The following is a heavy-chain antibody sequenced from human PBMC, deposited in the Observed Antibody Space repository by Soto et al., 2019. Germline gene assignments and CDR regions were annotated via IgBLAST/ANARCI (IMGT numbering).Heavy chain of an antibody. CDR2: ISAGGDKT. CDR1: GFTFHNFA. V-gene: IGHV3-23*01. D-gene: IGHD6-6*01. J-gene: IGHJ4*02. Sequence: EVQLLESGGGLVQPGGSLRLACAVSGFTFHNFAMSWVRQAPGKGLEWVSIISAGGDKTYYADSLKGRFIISRDNSKNTLYLQVNSLRAEDTAIYYCAKPENSNSRGNGPDYWGQGTLVTVSS. CDR3: AKPENSNSRGNGPDY.